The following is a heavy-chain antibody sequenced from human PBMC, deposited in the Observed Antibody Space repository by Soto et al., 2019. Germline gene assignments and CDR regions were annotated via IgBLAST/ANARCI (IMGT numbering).Heavy chain of an antibody. V-gene: IGHV3-53*01. Sequence: GGSLRLSCAASGFTVSSNYMSWVRQAPGKGLEWVSVIYSGGSTYYADSVKGRFTISRDNSKNTLYLQMNSLRAEDTAVYYCARSAFGVVPNPQFDYWGQGTLVTVSS. CDR2: IYSGGST. CDR1: GFTVSSNY. J-gene: IGHJ4*02. CDR3: ARSAFGVVPNPQFDY. D-gene: IGHD3-3*01.